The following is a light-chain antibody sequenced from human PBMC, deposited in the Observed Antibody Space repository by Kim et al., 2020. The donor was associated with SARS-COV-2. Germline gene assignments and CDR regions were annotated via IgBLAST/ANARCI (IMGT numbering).Light chain of an antibody. V-gene: IGKV3-11*01. J-gene: IGKJ4*01. Sequence: LSPGERPTLTGKASQSVSSYLAWYQQKPGQAPRLLIYDASNRATGIPARFSGSGSGTDFTLTIGSLEPEDFAVYYCQQRGNWPLTFGGGTKVDIK. CDR1: QSVSSY. CDR3: QQRGNWPLT. CDR2: DAS.